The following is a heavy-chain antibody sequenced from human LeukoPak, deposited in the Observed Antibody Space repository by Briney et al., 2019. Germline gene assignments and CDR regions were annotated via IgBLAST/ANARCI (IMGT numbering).Heavy chain of an antibody. CDR2: ISSSSSYI. J-gene: IGHJ6*02. CDR1: GFTFSSYS. CDR3: ARDLRLNTDYYYGMDV. D-gene: IGHD4/OR15-4a*01. V-gene: IGHV3-21*01. Sequence: GGSLRLSCAASGFTFSSYSTNWVRQAPGKGLEWVSSISSSSSYIYYADSVKGRFTISRDNAKNSLYLQMNSLRAEDTAVYYCARDLRLNTDYYYGMDVWGQGTTVTVSS.